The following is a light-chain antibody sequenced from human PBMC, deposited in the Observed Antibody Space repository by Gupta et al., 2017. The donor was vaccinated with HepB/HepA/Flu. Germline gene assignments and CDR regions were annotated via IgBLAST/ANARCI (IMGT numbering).Light chain of an antibody. CDR2: GAS. Sequence: GASSRAPGIPDRVTGSGSGTEFTLTIDRLEPEDSAIYYCQQYGWTPLTFGPGTKVEIK. CDR3: QQYGWTPLT. J-gene: IGKJ3*01. V-gene: IGKV3-20*01.